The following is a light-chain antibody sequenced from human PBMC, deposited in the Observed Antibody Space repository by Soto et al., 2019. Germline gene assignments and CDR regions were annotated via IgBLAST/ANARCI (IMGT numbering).Light chain of an antibody. J-gene: IGLJ1*01. CDR3: SSYSSSSTNYV. CDR2: DVS. V-gene: IGLV2-14*01. CDR1: SSDVGGYNF. Sequence: QSALTQPASVSGSPGQSITISCAGTSSDVGGYNFVSWYQQHPGKAPKLMIYDVSDRPSGVSNRFSGSKSDNTASLTISGLQAEDDADYYCSSYSSSSTNYVFGTGTKVTVL.